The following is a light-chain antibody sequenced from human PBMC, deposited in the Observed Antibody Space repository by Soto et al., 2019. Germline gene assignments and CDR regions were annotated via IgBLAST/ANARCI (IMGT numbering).Light chain of an antibody. Sequence: QSALTQPPSASGSPGQSVTISCTGTSSDVGGYNYVSWYQQHPGKAPKLMIYDVSKRPSGVPDRFSGSKSGNTASLTVSGLQAEDGADYYCNSYAGSNNLVFGGGTKLTVL. CDR1: SSDVGGYNY. V-gene: IGLV2-8*01. J-gene: IGLJ2*01. CDR2: DVS. CDR3: NSYAGSNNLV.